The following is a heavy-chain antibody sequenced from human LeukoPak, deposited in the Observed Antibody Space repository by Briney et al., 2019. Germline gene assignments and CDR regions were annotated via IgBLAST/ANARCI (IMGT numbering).Heavy chain of an antibody. J-gene: IGHJ4*02. CDR3: ARGRRSSTSCYPGGY. Sequence: PSETLSLTCAVYGGSFSGYYWSWVRQPPGKGLEWIGEINHSGSTNYNPSLKSRVTISVDTSKNQFSLKLISVTAADTAVYYCARGRRSSTSCYPGGYWGQGTLVTVSS. D-gene: IGHD2-2*01. V-gene: IGHV4-34*01. CDR2: INHSGST. CDR1: GGSFSGYY.